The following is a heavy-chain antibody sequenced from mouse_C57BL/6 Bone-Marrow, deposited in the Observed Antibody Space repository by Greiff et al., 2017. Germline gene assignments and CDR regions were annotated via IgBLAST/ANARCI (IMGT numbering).Heavy chain of an antibody. CDR3: ARDYYGNFYFDY. V-gene: IGHV1-55*01. J-gene: IGHJ2*01. CDR2: IYPGSGST. CDR1: GYTFTSYW. Sequence: QVQLQQPGAELVKPGASVKMSCKASGYTFTSYWITWVTQRPGQGLEWIGDIYPGSGSTNYNGKFKSKATLTVDTSASTAYMQLSSLTSEDSAVYYCARDYYGNFYFDYWGQGTTLTVSS. D-gene: IGHD2-1*01.